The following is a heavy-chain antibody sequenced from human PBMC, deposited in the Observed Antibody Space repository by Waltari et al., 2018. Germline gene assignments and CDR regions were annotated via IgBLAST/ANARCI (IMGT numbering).Heavy chain of an antibody. CDR1: GDSSTTYY. J-gene: IGHJ4*02. V-gene: IGHV4-59*01. Sequence: QVQLQESGPGLVKPSETLSLICSVSGDSSTTYYWSWVRQPPGKGLEWIGYIAYSGSTRYNPSLKSRATISVDTSKKQFSLRLGSVTAADTAIYYCARSYDFWSGYPLHYWGQGTLVTVSS. CDR2: IAYSGST. D-gene: IGHD3-3*01. CDR3: ARSYDFWSGYPLHY.